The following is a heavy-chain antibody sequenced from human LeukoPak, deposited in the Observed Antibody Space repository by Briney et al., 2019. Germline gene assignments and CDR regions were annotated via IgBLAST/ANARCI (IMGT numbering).Heavy chain of an antibody. CDR1: GFTFSSYA. J-gene: IGHJ4*02. V-gene: IGHV3-30*04. Sequence: GGSLRLSCAASGFTFSSYAMHWVRQAPGKGLGWVAVISYDGSNKYYADSVKGRFTISRDNSKNTLYLQMNSLKTEDTAVYYCTADVPNDDGDYVPIDYWGQGTLVTVSS. CDR3: TADVPNDDGDYVPIDY. D-gene: IGHD4-17*01. CDR2: ISYDGSNK.